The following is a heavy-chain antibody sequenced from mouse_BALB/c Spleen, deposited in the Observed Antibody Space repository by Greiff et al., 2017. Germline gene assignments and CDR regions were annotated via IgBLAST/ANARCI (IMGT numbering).Heavy chain of an antibody. CDR3: ARREVRRYWYFDV. CDR2: ISSGGSYT. Sequence: EVKLVESGGGLVKPGGSLKLPCAASGFTFSSYAMSWVRQTPEKRLEWVATISSGGSYTYYPDSVKGRFTISRDNAKNTLYLQMSSLRSEDTAMYYCARREVRRYWYFDVWGAGTTVTVSS. V-gene: IGHV5-9-3*01. J-gene: IGHJ1*01. D-gene: IGHD2-14*01. CDR1: GFTFSSYA.